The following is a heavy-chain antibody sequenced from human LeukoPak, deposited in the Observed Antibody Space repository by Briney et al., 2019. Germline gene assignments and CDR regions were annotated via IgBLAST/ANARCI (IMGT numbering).Heavy chain of an antibody. CDR2: VTWNSGSI. J-gene: IGHJ4*02. D-gene: IGHD2-15*01. CDR3: ARAGSPGAADY. V-gene: IGHV3-9*01. Sequence: GGSLRLSCAASGFTFDDYAMHWVRQAPGKGLEWVSDVTWNSGSIAYADSVKGRFTISRDNAKNSLYLQMNSLRAEDTAVYYCARAGSPGAADYWGQGTLVTVSS. CDR1: GFTFDDYA.